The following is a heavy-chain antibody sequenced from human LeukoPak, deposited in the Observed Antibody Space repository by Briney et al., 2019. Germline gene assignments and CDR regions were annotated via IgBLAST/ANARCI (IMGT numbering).Heavy chain of an antibody. CDR1: GGSISSSSYY. V-gene: IGHV4-39*01. CDR3: AGWGVGVSRFDP. D-gene: IGHD3-10*01. J-gene: IGHJ5*02. Sequence: PSETLSLTCTVSGGSISSSSYYWGWLRQPPGKGLEWIVSIYYSGSTYYNPSLKSRVTISVDTSKNQFSLKLSSVTAADTAVYYCAGWGVGVSRFDPWGQGTLVTVSS. CDR2: IYYSGST.